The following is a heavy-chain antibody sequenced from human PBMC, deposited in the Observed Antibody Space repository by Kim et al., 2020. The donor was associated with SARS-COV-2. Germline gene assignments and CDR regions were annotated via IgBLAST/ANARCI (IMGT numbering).Heavy chain of an antibody. D-gene: IGHD5-18*01. CDR3: ASSRRLPRIDYGMDV. V-gene: IGHV4-59*01. J-gene: IGHJ6*02. Sequence: PSLKSRVTISVDTSKNQFSLKLSSVTAADTAVYYCASSRRLPRIDYGMDVWGQGTTVTVSS.